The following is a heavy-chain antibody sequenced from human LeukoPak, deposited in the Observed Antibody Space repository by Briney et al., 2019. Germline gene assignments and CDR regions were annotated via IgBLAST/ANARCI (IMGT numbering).Heavy chain of an antibody. V-gene: IGHV4-59*01. J-gene: IGHJ4*02. CDR2: IYYSGST. CDR3: ASVSRGYTYGPKGSFDY. Sequence: GSLRLSCAASGLTFSDYYMSWIRQPPGKGLEWIGYIYYSGSTNYNPSPKSRLTISVDTSKNQFSLKLSSVTAADTAVYYCASVSRGYTYGPKGSFDYWGQGTLVTVSS. CDR1: GLTFSDYY. D-gene: IGHD5-18*01.